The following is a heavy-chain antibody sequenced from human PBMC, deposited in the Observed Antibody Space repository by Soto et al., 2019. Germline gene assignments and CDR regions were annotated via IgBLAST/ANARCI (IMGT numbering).Heavy chain of an antibody. D-gene: IGHD3-10*01. V-gene: IGHV4-61*01. CDR2: ISHSGRT. Sequence: SETLSLTCTVSGASLRSGSYYWSWIRQPPGKGLEWIGYISHSGRTNYDPSLKSRLTMSVDTSQNQFSLQLNSVTAADTAVYYCSYGSSFDYWGQGTLVTISS. CDR3: SYGSSFDY. J-gene: IGHJ4*02. CDR1: GASLRSGSYY.